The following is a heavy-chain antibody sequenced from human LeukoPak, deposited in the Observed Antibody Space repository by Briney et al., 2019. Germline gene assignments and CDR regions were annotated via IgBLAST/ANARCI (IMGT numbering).Heavy chain of an antibody. D-gene: IGHD3-10*01. J-gene: IGHJ4*02. CDR2: IHTSGST. Sequence: SETLSLTCTVSGDSISSGTYYWSWLRQPAGKGLEWIVRIHTSGSTNYNPSLKSRVTISLDTSKNQFSLKVTSVTAADTAVYYCARGPASTELWLDYFDYWGQGTLVTVSS. CDR1: GDSISSGTYY. CDR3: ARGPASTELWLDYFDY. V-gene: IGHV4-61*02.